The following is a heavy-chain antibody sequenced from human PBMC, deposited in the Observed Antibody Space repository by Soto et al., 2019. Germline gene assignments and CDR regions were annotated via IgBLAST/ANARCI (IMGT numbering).Heavy chain of an antibody. CDR3: ASLYDDTIGNFDY. Sequence: QVQLVQSGAEVKRPGSSVKVSCKASGDSFSRSTFSWVRQAPGQGLERMGRFIPMLGIANYAQTFQGRVTITAAQSTRTDYMDLSILRSEDTAVYYCASLYDDTIGNFDYWGQGTLVTVSA. CDR1: GDSFSRST. D-gene: IGHD1-1*01. J-gene: IGHJ4*02. V-gene: IGHV1-69*02. CDR2: FIPMLGIA.